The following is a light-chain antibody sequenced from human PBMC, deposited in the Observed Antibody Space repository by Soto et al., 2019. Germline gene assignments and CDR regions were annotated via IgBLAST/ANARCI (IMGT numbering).Light chain of an antibody. CDR1: QSVSSSY. V-gene: IGKV3-20*01. J-gene: IGKJ1*01. CDR2: GAS. CDR3: QQYGSSSWT. Sequence: EIVLTQSPCTLSLSPGERATLSCRASQSVSSSYLAWYQQKPGQTPRLLIYGASSRATGIPDRFSGSGSGTDFTLTVSRLEPEDFAVYYCQQYGSSSWTFGHGTTVEIK.